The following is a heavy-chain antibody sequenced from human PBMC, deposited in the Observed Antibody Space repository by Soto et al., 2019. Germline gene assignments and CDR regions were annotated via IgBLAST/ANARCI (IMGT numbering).Heavy chain of an antibody. Sequence: QVQLVQSGAEVKKPGSSVKVSCKASGGTFSSYAISWVRQAPGQGLEWMGGIIPLFGTANYAQKFQGRDTITADESTSTAYMELSSLRSEDTTVYYLARDPWGANCSGGSCYSDCWGQGTLYTVAS. CDR3: ARDPWGANCSGGSCYSDC. V-gene: IGHV1-69*01. J-gene: IGHJ4*02. CDR2: IIPLFGTA. D-gene: IGHD2-15*01. CDR1: GGTFSSYA.